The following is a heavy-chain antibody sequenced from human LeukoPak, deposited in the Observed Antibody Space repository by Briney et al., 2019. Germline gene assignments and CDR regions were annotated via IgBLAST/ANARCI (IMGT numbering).Heavy chain of an antibody. J-gene: IGHJ4*02. D-gene: IGHD5-18*01. CDR3: ARGAYSYRFDY. Sequence: SETLSLTCTVSGASISSYYWSWIRQPPGKGLEWIGDIFNSGNTNYNPSLKSRVTISVDTSNNQFSLKLTSVTAADTAVYYCARGAYSYRFDYWGPGTLVTVSS. CDR2: IFNSGNT. V-gene: IGHV4-59*08. CDR1: GASISSYY.